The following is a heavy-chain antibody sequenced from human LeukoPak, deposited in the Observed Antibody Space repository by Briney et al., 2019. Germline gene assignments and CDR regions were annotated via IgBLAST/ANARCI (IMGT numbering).Heavy chain of an antibody. CDR3: ARDHATGTTSWFDP. Sequence: SETLSLTCTVSGGSISSYYWSWIRQPPGKGLEWIGYIYYSGSTNYNPSLKSRVTMSVDTSKNQFSLKLSSVTAADTAVYYCARDHATGTTSWFDPWGQGTLVTVSS. CDR1: GGSISSYY. J-gene: IGHJ5*02. D-gene: IGHD1-1*01. V-gene: IGHV4-59*12. CDR2: IYYSGST.